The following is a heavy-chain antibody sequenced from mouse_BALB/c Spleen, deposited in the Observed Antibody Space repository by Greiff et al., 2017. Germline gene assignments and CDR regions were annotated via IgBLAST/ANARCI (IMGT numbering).Heavy chain of an antibody. V-gene: IGHV1-87*01. D-gene: IGHD2-14*01. CDR3: ARSGYDGYFDY. CDR2: IYPGDGDT. J-gene: IGHJ2*01. CDR1: GYTFTSYW. Sequence: LLESGAELARPGASVKLSCKASGYTFTSYWMQWVKQRPGQGLEWIGAIYPGDGDTRYTQKFKGKATLTADKSSSTAYMQLSSLASEDSAVYYCARSGYDGYFDYWGQGTTLTVSS.